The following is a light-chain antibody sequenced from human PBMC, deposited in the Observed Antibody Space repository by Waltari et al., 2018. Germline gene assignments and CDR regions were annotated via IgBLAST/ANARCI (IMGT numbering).Light chain of an antibody. V-gene: IGLV2-14*03. CDR3: SSYTSSITRV. CDR1: SSTIGGYNF. J-gene: IGLJ1*01. CDR2: DFS. Sequence: QSALTQPASVSGSPGQSITISCTGTSSTIGGYNFVPWYQHHPGKAPKLMIYDFSNRPSGVSNRFSGSKSGNTASLTISGLQAEDEADYYCSSYTSSITRVFGTGTKVTVL.